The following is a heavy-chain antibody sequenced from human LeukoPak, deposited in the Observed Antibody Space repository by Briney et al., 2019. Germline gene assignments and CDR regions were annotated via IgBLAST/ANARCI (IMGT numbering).Heavy chain of an antibody. CDR3: ARDPVRFLEWSDFNYGMDV. V-gene: IGHV3-33*01. CDR1: GFTFSSFG. Sequence: HPGGSLTLSCAASGFTFSSFGMHWLRQAPGKGRVWVAVIWYDGGNKYYADSVKGRFTISRDNSKNTLYLQMNSLRAEDTAVDYCARDPVRFLEWSDFNYGMDVWGQGTTVTVSS. J-gene: IGHJ6*02. CDR2: IWYDGGNK. D-gene: IGHD3-3*01.